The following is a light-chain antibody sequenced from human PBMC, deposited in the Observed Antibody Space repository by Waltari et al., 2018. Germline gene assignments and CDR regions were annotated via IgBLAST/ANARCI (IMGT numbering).Light chain of an antibody. CDR1: SSDLGGYSF. V-gene: IGLV2-14*01. Sequence: QSALTQPASVSGSPGQSITIPCTRSSSDLGGYSFVPWYQQHPGKAPKLMIYDFSHPHSGVSNRFSGSKSSNTASLTISELQPEDEADYYCSSYTSIIPPFLFGTGTKVTVL. CDR2: DFS. J-gene: IGLJ1*01. CDR3: SSYTSIIPPFL.